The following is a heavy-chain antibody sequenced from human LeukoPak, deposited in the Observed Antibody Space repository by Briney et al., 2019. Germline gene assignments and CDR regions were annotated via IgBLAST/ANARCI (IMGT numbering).Heavy chain of an antibody. CDR3: AKRGYCRGGTCFSHDAFDI. CDR2: ISYDGSNK. V-gene: IGHV3-30*18. CDR1: GFTLSSNY. D-gene: IGHD2-15*01. Sequence: GGSLRLSCAASGFTLSSNYMTWVRQAPGKGLEWVAVISYDGSNKYYADSVKGRFTISRDNSKNTLYLQMNSLRAEDTAVYYCAKRGYCRGGTCFSHDAFDIWGQGTMVTVSS. J-gene: IGHJ3*02.